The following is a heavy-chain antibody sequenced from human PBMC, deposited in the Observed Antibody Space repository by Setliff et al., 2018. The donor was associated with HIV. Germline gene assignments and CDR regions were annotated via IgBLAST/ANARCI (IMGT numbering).Heavy chain of an antibody. J-gene: IGHJ4*02. CDR1: GGSISSGGYY. CDR2: IYYSGST. Sequence: SETLSLTCTVSGGSISSGGYYWSWIRQPPGKGLEWIGYIYYSGSTYYNPSLKSRVTISVDTSKNQFSLKLSPVTAADTAVYYCARAPPYKWEPSQDYWGQGTLVTVSS. D-gene: IGHD1-26*01. V-gene: IGHV4-30-4*08. CDR3: ARAPPYKWEPSQDY.